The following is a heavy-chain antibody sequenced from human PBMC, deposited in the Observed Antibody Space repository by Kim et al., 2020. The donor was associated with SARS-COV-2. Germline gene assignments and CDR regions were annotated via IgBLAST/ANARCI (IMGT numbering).Heavy chain of an antibody. V-gene: IGHV3-48*01. Sequence: GGSLRLSCAASGFTFSSYSMNWVRQAPGKGLEWVSYISSSSGTIYYSDAVKGRFTISRDNAKNSLYLQMNSLRAEDTAVYYCARGDYWGQGTLVTVPS. CDR3: ARGDY. CDR1: GFTFSSYS. CDR2: ISSSSGTI. J-gene: IGHJ4*02.